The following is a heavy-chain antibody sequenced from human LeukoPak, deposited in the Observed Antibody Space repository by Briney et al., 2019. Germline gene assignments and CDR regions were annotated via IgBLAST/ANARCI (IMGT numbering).Heavy chain of an antibody. CDR2: IYSGGST. Sequence: GGSLRLSFVASGFSVGNNYMNWVRQAPGKGLEWVSVIYSGGSTYYADSVKGRFTISRDSSKNTLYLQIHSLRVEDTAVYYCARAIRDASVSLRFDYWGQGTLVTVSS. CDR3: ARAIRDASVSLRFDY. D-gene: IGHD5-24*01. CDR1: GFSVGNNY. J-gene: IGHJ4*02. V-gene: IGHV3-66*02.